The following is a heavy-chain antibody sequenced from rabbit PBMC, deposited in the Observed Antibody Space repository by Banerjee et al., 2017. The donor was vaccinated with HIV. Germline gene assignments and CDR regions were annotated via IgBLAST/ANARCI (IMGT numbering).Heavy chain of an antibody. CDR2: IDTDSGSS. J-gene: IGHJ4*01. V-gene: IGHV1S40*01. Sequence: QQLVESGGGLVKPGASLTLTCKASGFTFSSGYYMCWVRQAPGKGLEWIACIDTDSGSSYYASWAKGRFTISKTSSTTVTLQMTSLTAADTATYFCARNADSSYWGYYFSLWGPGTLVTVS. D-gene: IGHD8-1*01. CDR1: GFTFSSGYY. CDR3: ARNADSSYWGYYFSL.